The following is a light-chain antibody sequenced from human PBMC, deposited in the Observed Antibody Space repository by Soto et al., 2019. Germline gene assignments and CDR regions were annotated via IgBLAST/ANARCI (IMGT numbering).Light chain of an antibody. CDR3: QQRSNWPPLYT. CDR1: QSVSSY. CDR2: DAS. V-gene: IGKV3-11*01. J-gene: IGKJ2*01. Sequence: DIVLAQSPATLSLSPGERATLSCRASQSVSSYLAWYQQKPGQAPRLLSYDASNRATGIPARFSGSGSGTDFTLTISSLEPEDFAVYYCQQRSNWPPLYTFGQGTKLEIK.